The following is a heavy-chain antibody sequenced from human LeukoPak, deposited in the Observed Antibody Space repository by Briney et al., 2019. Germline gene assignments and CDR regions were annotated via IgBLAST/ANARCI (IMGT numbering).Heavy chain of an antibody. D-gene: IGHD3-10*01. CDR3: ARGSQELGP. CDR1: GFIVSSNY. Sequence: GGSLRLSCAASGFIVSSNYMSWVRQAPGKGLEWVSVIYSGISTDYADSVKGRFTISRDNSKNTLYLQMNSLRVEDTAVYYCARGSQELGPWGQGTLVTVSS. CDR2: IYSGIST. V-gene: IGHV3-66*01. J-gene: IGHJ4*02.